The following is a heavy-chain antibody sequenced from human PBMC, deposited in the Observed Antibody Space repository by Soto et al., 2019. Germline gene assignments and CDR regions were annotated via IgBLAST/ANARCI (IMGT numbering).Heavy chain of an antibody. CDR1: GVSFSGYY. CDR3: ARGLYYYGSGSYGPDSYYYYYGMDV. J-gene: IGHJ6*02. Sequence: PSETLSLTCAVYGVSFSGYYWSWIRQPPGKGLEWIGEINHSGSTNYNPSLKSRVTISVDTSKNQFSLKLSSVTAADTAVYYCARGLYYYGSGSYGPDSYYYYYGMDVWGQGTTVTVSS. CDR2: INHSGST. V-gene: IGHV4-34*01. D-gene: IGHD3-10*01.